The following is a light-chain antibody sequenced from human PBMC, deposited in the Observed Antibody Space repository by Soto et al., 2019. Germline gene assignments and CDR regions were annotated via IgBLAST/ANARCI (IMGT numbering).Light chain of an antibody. J-gene: IGKJ1*01. Sequence: EIVLTQSPGTLSLSPGERATLSCRASQSVSNNYLAWYQQKPGQAPRLLIYGASSRATGIPDRFSGSGSGTDFTLTISSLEPEDFAVYYCQQRSNWLSWTFGQGTKVDIK. V-gene: IGKV3D-20*02. CDR1: QSVSNNY. CDR3: QQRSNWLSWT. CDR2: GAS.